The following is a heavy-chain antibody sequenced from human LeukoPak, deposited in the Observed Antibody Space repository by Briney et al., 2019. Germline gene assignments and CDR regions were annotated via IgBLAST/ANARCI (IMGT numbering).Heavy chain of an antibody. CDR2: IYPGDSDT. V-gene: IGHV5-51*01. J-gene: IGHJ5*02. Sequence: GESLKISCEGSGYRFTSYWIAWVRQMPGKGLEWMGIIYPGDSDTRYSPSFQGQVTISADKSISTAYLQWSSLKASDTAMYYCARQRAAAGTGWFDPWGQGTLVTVSS. CDR3: ARQRAAAGTGWFDP. CDR1: GYRFTSYW. D-gene: IGHD6-13*01.